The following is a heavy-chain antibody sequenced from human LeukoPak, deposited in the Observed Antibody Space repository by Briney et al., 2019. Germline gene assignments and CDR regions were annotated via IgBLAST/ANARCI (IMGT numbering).Heavy chain of an antibody. J-gene: IGHJ4*02. V-gene: IGHV3-7*03. CDR2: IKYDGGEK. CDR1: GFTFSSFW. D-gene: IGHD3-10*02. Sequence: PGGSLRLSCAASGFTFSSFWMSWVRQAPGKGLEWVANIKYDGGEKFYVDSVKGRFTISRDNAKNSLYLQMNILSAEDTAVYYCACSPYRRRYFDYWGPGTLVTVSS. CDR3: ACSPYRRRYFDY.